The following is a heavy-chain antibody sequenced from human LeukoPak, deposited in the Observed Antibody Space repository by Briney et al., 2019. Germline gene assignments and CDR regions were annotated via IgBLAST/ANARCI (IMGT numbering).Heavy chain of an antibody. CDR2: IKDDGSDK. CDR3: ARHLLRGQNFDY. CDR1: GFTFSDSW. V-gene: IGHV3-7*01. Sequence: PGGSLRLSCGTSGFTFSDSWMSWCREAPGQGLEWGASIKDDGSDKYYLDSVRGRFTISRDNAEDSLYLQLDDLRAEDTAVFYCARHLLRGQNFDYWGQGTLVTVSS. J-gene: IGHJ4*02.